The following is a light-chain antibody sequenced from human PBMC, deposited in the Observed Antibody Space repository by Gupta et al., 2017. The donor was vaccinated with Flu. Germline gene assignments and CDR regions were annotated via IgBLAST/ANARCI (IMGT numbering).Light chain of an antibody. CDR3: CSYTSGSTLVLV. V-gene: IGLV2-14*01. Sequence: QSALTQPASVSGSPGQSTTISCTGTTSDVGGYNSVSWYQQRPGTAPKLMIYDVSNRPSGISNRFSGSKSGNTASPTISGLQAEDEADYYGCSYTSGSTLVLVFGGGTKLTVL. CDR1: TSDVGGYNS. J-gene: IGLJ2*01. CDR2: DVS.